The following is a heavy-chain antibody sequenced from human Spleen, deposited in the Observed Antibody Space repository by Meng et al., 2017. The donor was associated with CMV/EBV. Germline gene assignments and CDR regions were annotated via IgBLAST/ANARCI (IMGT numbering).Heavy chain of an antibody. CDR3: AHRRGTFGGVSNWFDP. D-gene: IGHD3-16*01. CDR2: IYWDDDK. Sequence: QNTLKRSGPTLVIPTPTLTLTFTFSGFSVSSSGVGVGWIRQPPGKALEWLALIYWDDDKHYSPSLKSRLTITKDTSKNQVVLTMTNMDPVDTATYYCAHRRGTFGGVSNWFDPWGQGTLVTVSS. V-gene: IGHV2-5*02. CDR1: GFSVSSSGVG. J-gene: IGHJ5*02.